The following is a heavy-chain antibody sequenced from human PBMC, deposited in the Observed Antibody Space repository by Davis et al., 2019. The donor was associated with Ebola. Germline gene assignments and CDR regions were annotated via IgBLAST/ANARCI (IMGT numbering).Heavy chain of an antibody. V-gene: IGHV3-23*01. D-gene: IGHD5-24*01. CDR2: ISGSGGST. CDR3: AKDPLEEMAQGGYFDY. Sequence: PGGSLRLSCAASGFTFSSYAMSWVRQAPGKGLEWVSAISGSGGSTYYADSVKGRFTISRDNSKNTLYLQMNSLRAEDTAVYYCAKDPLEEMAQGGYFDYWGQGTLVTVSS. J-gene: IGHJ4*02. CDR1: GFTFSSYA.